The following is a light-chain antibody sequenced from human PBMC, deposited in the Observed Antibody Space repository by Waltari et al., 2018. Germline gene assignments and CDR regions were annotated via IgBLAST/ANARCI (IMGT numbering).Light chain of an antibody. CDR1: NIGSKK. CDR2: RDS. V-gene: IGLV3-9*01. Sequence: SYELTQPLSVSVALGQTARMTCGGNNIGSKKVHWYQQKPGQAPVLGIYRDSNRPSGIPERFSGSNSGNTATLTISRAQAGDEADFYCQVWDSNTAVFGGGTKLTVL. CDR3: QVWDSNTAV. J-gene: IGLJ2*01.